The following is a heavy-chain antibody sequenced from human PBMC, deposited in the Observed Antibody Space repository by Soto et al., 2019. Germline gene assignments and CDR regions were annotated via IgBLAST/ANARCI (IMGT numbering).Heavy chain of an antibody. J-gene: IGHJ6*02. CDR3: ARGLVVVVAATPYYYYGMDV. CDR2: IWYDGSNK. D-gene: IGHD2-15*01. Sequence: GGSLRLSCAASGFTFSSYGMHWVRQAPGKGLEWVAVIWYDGSNKYYADSVKGRFTISRDNSKNTLYLQMNSLRAEDTAVYYCARGLVVVVAATPYYYYGMDVWGQGTTVTVSS. CDR1: GFTFSSYG. V-gene: IGHV3-33*01.